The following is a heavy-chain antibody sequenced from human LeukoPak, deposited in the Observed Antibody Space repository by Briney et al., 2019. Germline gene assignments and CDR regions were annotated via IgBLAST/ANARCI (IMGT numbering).Heavy chain of an antibody. Sequence: SVKVSCKASGGTFSSYAISWVRQAPGQGLEWMGGIIPIFGTANYAQKFQGRVTITADKSTSTAYMELSSLRSEDTAVYYCARDGDQVRGAEYYYYGMDVWGKGTTVIVSS. CDR1: GGTFSSYA. CDR2: IIPIFGTA. CDR3: ARDGDQVRGAEYYYYGMDV. D-gene: IGHD3-10*01. J-gene: IGHJ6*04. V-gene: IGHV1-69*06.